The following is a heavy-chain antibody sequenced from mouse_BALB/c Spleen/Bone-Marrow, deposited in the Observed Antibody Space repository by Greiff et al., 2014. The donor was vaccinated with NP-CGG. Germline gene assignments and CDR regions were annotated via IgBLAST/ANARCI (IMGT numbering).Heavy chain of an antibody. V-gene: IGHV1-80*01. CDR2: IYPGDGDT. D-gene: IGHD4-1*01. J-gene: IGHJ2*01. CDR1: GYAFSSYW. CDR3: ARVRNWADY. Sequence: QVQLKESGAELVRPGSSVKISCKASGYAFSSYWMNWVKQRPGQGLEWIGQIYPGDGDTNYNGKFKGKATLTADKSSSTAYMQLSSLTSEDSAIYFCARVRNWADYWGQGTTLTVSS.